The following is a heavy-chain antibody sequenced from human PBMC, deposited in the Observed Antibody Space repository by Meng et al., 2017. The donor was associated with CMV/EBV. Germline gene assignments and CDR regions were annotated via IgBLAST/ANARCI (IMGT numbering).Heavy chain of an antibody. J-gene: IGHJ4*02. V-gene: IGHV4-38-2*02. CDR3: AREWGGIVVVPAAMGIDY. CDR1: GYSISSVYY. Sequence: SETLSLTCTVPGYSISSVYYWGWTRQPPGKGLEWLGSIYHSGSTYYNPSLKSRVTISVDTSKNQFSLELSSVTAADTAVYYCAREWGGIVVVPAAMGIDYWGQGTLVTVSS. CDR2: IYHSGST. D-gene: IGHD2-2*01.